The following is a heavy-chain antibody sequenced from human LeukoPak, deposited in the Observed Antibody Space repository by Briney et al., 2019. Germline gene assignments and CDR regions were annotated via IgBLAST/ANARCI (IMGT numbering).Heavy chain of an antibody. D-gene: IGHD3-9*01. CDR3: ARAPDILTGYYYFDY. CDR1: GYTFTSYD. V-gene: IGHV1-18*01. CDR2: ISAYNGNT. Sequence: ASVKVSCKASGYTFTSYDINWVRQAPGQGLEWMGWISAYNGNTNYAQKLQGRVTMTTDTSTSTAYMELRSLRSDDTAVYYCARAPDILTGYYYFDYWGQGTLVTVSS. J-gene: IGHJ4*02.